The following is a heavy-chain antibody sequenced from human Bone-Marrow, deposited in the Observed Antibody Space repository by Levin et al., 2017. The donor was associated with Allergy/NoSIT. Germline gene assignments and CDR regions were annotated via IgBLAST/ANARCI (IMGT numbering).Heavy chain of an antibody. CDR1: GGSIRSYY. CDR2: IYYSGST. V-gene: IGHV4-59*01. D-gene: IGHD2-2*01. Sequence: GSLRLSCSVSGGSIRSYYWSWFRQPPGKGLEWIGYIYYSGSTNYNPSLKSRVTISVDTSKNQFSLKLSSVTAADTAVYYCARHLDCSSTSCYGFDSWGQGSLVTVSS. J-gene: IGHJ4*02. CDR3: ARHLDCSSTSCYGFDS.